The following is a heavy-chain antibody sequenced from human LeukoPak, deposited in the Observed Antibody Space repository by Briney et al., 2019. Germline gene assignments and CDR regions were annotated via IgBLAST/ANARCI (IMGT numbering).Heavy chain of an antibody. CDR3: AKAMVRGFTSISAFDY. CDR1: GFTFSSYG. D-gene: IGHD3-10*01. J-gene: IGHJ4*02. V-gene: IGHV3-33*06. Sequence: GGSLRLSCAASGFTFSSYGMHWVRQAPGKGLEWVAVIWYDGSNKYYADSVKGRFTISRDNSKNTLYLQMHSLRAEDTAVYYCAKAMVRGFTSISAFDYWGQGTLVTVSS. CDR2: IWYDGSNK.